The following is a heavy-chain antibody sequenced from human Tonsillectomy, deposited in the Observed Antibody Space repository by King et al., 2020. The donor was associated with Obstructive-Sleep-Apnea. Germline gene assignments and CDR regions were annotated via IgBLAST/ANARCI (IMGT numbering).Heavy chain of an antibody. J-gene: IGHJ4*02. CDR1: GYSISSGCY. D-gene: IGHD2-2*01. Sequence: QLQESGPGLVKPSETLSLTCTVSGYSISSGCYWGWIRQPPGKGLEWIGSIYHSGSTYYYPSLKSRVTISVDTSKNQFSLKLSSVTAADTAVYYCARIGGAYCSSTSCSQYYFDYWGQGTRVTVSS. V-gene: IGHV4-38-2*02. CDR2: IYHSGST. CDR3: ARIGGAYCSSTSCSQYYFDY.